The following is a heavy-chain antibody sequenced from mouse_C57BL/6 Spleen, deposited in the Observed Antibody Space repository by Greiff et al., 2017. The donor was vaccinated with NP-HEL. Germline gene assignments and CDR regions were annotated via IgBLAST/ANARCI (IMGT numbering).Heavy chain of an antibody. CDR1: GFTFSSYA. CDR3: TRGDDYDNYYYAMDY. CDR2: ISSGGDYI. J-gene: IGHJ4*01. Sequence: EVQVVESGEGLVKPGGSLKLSCAASGFTFSSYAMSWVRQTPEKRLEWVAYISSGGDYIYYADTVKGRFTISRDNARNTLYLQMSSLKSEDTAMYYCTRGDDYDNYYYAMDYWGQGTSVTVSS. V-gene: IGHV5-9-1*02. D-gene: IGHD2-4*01.